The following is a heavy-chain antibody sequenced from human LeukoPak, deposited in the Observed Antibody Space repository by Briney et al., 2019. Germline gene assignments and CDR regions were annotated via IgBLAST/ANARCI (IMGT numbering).Heavy chain of an antibody. Sequence: GWSLRLSCAASGFTVITNDMTWVRQAPGKGLEWVSVLYSDGNTKYADSVQGRFTISRGNSKNTLYLEMNSLSPDDTAVYYCARGVEPLAANTLAYWGQGTLVTVSS. D-gene: IGHD1-14*01. V-gene: IGHV3-53*01. J-gene: IGHJ4*01. CDR1: GFTVITND. CDR2: LYSDGNT. CDR3: ARGVEPLAANTLAY.